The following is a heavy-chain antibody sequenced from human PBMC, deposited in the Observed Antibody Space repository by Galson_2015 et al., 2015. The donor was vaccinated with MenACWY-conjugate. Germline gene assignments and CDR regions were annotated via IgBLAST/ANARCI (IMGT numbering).Heavy chain of an antibody. V-gene: IGHV3-23*01. CDR2: ISASGGSR. Sequence: SLRLSCAASGFTFNKFDMAWVRQAPGKGLEWVSRISASGGSRFYTDSVKGRFTISRDNSRNTLDLQMNSLAAEDTALYYCSKGLTTVRGVIIPWAFDFWRQGSLVTVSS. CDR1: GFTFNKFD. CDR3: SKGLTTVRGVIIPWAFDF. D-gene: IGHD3-10*01. J-gene: IGHJ4*02.